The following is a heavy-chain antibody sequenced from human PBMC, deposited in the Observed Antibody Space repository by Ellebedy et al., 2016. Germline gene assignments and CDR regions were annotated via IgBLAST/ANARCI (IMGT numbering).Heavy chain of an antibody. V-gene: IGHV3-23*01. CDR2: ISAGGEIR. Sequence: GGSLRLXXAVSGITFSDFFMSWVRRAPGKGLEWGSTISAGGEIRYFADSVRGRFTISRDNSKSSLYLQMDSLRAEDTAVYYCARGVGGTSLNWFDPWGQGTLVTVSS. J-gene: IGHJ5*02. CDR3: ARGVGGTSLNWFDP. CDR1: GITFSDFF. D-gene: IGHD3-16*01.